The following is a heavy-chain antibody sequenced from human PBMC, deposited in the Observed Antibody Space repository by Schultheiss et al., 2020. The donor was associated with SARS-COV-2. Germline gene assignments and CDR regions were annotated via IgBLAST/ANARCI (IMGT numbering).Heavy chain of an antibody. J-gene: IGHJ4*02. Sequence: SVKVSCKASGGTFSSYAISWVRQAPGQGLEWMGGIIPIFGTANYAQKFQGRVTITADESTSTAYMELSSLRSDDTAVYYCARDSVADRVVDYWGQGTLVTVSS. CDR1: GGTFSSYA. D-gene: IGHD2-21*01. V-gene: IGHV1-69*13. CDR2: IIPIFGTA. CDR3: ARDSVADRVVDY.